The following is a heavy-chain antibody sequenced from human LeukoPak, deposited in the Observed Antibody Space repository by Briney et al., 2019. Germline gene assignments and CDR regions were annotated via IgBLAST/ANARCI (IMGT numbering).Heavy chain of an antibody. CDR2: ISSSGSTI. CDR1: GFTFSDYY. Sequence: GGSLRLSCAASGFTFSDYYMSWIRQAPGKGLEWVSYISSSGSTIYYADSVKGRFTISRDTAKNMLYLQMNSLRVEDTAVYYCARGGYDLWSGYRIDYWGQGTQVTISS. D-gene: IGHD3-3*01. J-gene: IGHJ4*02. CDR3: ARGGYDLWSGYRIDY. V-gene: IGHV3-11*04.